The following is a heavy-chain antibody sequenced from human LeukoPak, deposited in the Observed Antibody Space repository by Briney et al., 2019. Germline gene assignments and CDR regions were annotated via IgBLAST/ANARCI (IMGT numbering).Heavy chain of an antibody. CDR1: GYSISSGYY. CDR3: TKSIGYSYGTGTFDI. J-gene: IGHJ3*02. Sequence: LSLTCRVSGYSISSGYYWGWIRQSPGKGLEWVSGISWNSGSIGYADSVKGRFTISRDNAKNSLYLQMNSLRAEDMALYYCTKSIGYSYGTGTFDIWGQGTMVTVSS. V-gene: IGHV3-9*03. D-gene: IGHD5-18*01. CDR2: ISWNSGSI.